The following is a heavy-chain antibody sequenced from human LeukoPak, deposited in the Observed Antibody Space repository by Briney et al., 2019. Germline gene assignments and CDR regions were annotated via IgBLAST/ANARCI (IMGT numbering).Heavy chain of an antibody. CDR3: ARGGTIRNGMDV. Sequence: NPSETLSLTCTVSGDSISGSGYYWGWIRQPPGKGLEWIGSIYYSGSTNYNASLKSRVTISVDTSKNQFSLKLSSVTAADTAVYYCARGGTIRNGMDVWGQGTTVTVSS. CDR2: IYYSGST. CDR1: GDSISGSGYY. J-gene: IGHJ6*02. V-gene: IGHV4-39*07. D-gene: IGHD5-12*01.